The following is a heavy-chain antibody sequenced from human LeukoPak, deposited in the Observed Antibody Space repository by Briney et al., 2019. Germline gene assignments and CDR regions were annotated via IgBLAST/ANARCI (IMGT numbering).Heavy chain of an antibody. CDR1: GGTFSSYA. V-gene: IGHV1-69*13. J-gene: IGHJ5*02. D-gene: IGHD1-7*01. CDR3: ARSRGITGTTQVLDP. Sequence: ASVKVSCKASGGTFSSYAISWVRQAPGQGLEWMGGIIPIFGTANYAQKFQGRVTITADESTSTAYMELSSLRSEDTAVYYCARSRGITGTTQVLDPWGQGTLVTVSS. CDR2: IIPIFGTA.